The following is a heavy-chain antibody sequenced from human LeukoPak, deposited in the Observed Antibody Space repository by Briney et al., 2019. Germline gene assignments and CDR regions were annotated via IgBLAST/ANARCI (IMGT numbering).Heavy chain of an antibody. CDR2: ISYDGSNK. Sequence: PGGSLRPSCAASGFTFSSYAMHWVRQAPGKGLEWVAVISYDGSNKYYADSVKGRFTISRDNSKNTLYLQMNSLRAEDTAVYYCARDYTYDFWSGSYYFDYWGQGTLVTVSS. J-gene: IGHJ4*02. CDR3: ARDYTYDFWSGSYYFDY. V-gene: IGHV3-30-3*01. CDR1: GFTFSSYA. D-gene: IGHD3-3*01.